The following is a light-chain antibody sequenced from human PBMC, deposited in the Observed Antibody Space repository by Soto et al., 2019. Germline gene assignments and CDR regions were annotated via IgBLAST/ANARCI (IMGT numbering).Light chain of an antibody. J-gene: IGKJ1*01. CDR3: QQSYSTPRVT. V-gene: IGKV1-39*01. Sequence: DLPMTQSPSSLSASVGDRVTITCRASQSISSYLNWYQQKPGKAPKLLIYAASSLQSGVPSRFSGSGSGTDFTLTISSLQPEDFATYYCQQSYSTPRVTFGQGTKVEIK. CDR2: AAS. CDR1: QSISSY.